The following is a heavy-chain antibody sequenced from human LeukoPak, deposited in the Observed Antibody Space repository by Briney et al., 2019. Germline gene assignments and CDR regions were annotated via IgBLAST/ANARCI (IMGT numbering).Heavy chain of an antibody. CDR2: ISGSGGST. CDR1: GFTFSTYG. J-gene: IGHJ4*02. V-gene: IGHV3-23*01. Sequence: HPGGTLRLSCEASGFTFSTYGINWVRQAPGKGLEWVSAISGSGGSTYYADSVKGRFTISRDNSKHTLYLQMNSLRAEDTAVYYCSKWKAIVLVPAARSPIDYWGQGTLVTVSS. CDR3: SKWKAIVLVPAARSPIDY. D-gene: IGHD2-2*01.